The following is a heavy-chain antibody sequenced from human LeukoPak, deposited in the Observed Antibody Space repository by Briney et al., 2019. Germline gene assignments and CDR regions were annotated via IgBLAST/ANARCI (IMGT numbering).Heavy chain of an antibody. V-gene: IGHV3-33*01. Sequence: GGSLRLFCEAYGFTFSSYGMNWVRQAPGTGPAWEAVIWYDGSNKYYEDSVKGRFTISRENSKNTLYLQMNSLRAEDTAVYYCARDRGLGNADYYGMDVWGQGTTVTVSS. CDR3: ARDRGLGNADYYGMDV. D-gene: IGHD7-27*01. CDR1: GFTFSSYG. J-gene: IGHJ6*02. CDR2: IWYDGSNK.